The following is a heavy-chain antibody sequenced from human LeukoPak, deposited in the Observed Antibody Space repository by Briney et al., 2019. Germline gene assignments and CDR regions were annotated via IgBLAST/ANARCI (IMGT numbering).Heavy chain of an antibody. CDR2: IWYDGSTK. D-gene: IGHD1-1*01. V-gene: IGHV3-33*01. CDR1: GFSFSSSG. Sequence: GRSLRLSCAASGFSFSSSGMHWVRQAPGKGLEWVALIWYDGSTKYYADSVKGRFTISRDNSKNTLYLQMNSLRGEDTALYYCARNDIGKYYFDYWGQGTLVTVSS. CDR3: ARNDIGKYYFDY. J-gene: IGHJ4*02.